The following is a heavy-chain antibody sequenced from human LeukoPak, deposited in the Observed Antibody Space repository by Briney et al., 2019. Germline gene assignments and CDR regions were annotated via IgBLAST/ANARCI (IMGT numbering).Heavy chain of an antibody. D-gene: IGHD3-3*01. V-gene: IGHV3-30*02. Sequence: GGSLRLSCAASGFTFSSYGMHWVRQAPGKGLEWVAFIRHDGSDKYYADSVKGRFTMSRDNSKNTLYLQMNSLRVEDTAVYYCAKGYERFLEWFCGSWGQGTLVTVSS. CDR3: AKGYERFLEWFCGS. CDR1: GFTFSSYG. J-gene: IGHJ5*02. CDR2: IRHDGSDK.